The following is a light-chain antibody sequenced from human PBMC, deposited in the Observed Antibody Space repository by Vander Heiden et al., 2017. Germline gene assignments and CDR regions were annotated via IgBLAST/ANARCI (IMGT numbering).Light chain of an antibody. CDR1: QSISNW. J-gene: IGKJ1*01. Sequence: DIQMTQSPSTLSASVGDRVTITCRASQSISNWLAWYQQKPGKAPKLLIYKASSLQSGVPSRFSGSGSGTEFTLTIGSLQADDFATYYCQHDNNYRWTFGQGTKVEIK. CDR3: QHDNNYRWT. CDR2: KAS. V-gene: IGKV1-5*03.